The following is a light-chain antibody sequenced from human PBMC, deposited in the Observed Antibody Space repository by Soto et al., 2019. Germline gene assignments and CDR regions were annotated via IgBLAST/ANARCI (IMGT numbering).Light chain of an antibody. J-gene: IGKJ3*01. CDR2: DAS. V-gene: IGKV3-11*01. Sequence: ERVLIPLPAVSSLNKGERDTLSCRASQSVSSYLAWYQQKPGQAPRLLIYDASSRATGIPARFSGSGSGTDFTLTISSLVPADFGIYYSQPRTNWPVKFGPETKMDIK. CDR1: QSVSSY. CDR3: QPRTNWPVK.